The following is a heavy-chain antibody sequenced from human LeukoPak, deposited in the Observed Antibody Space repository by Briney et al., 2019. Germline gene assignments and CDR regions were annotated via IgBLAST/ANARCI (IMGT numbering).Heavy chain of an antibody. V-gene: IGHV3-30*03. D-gene: IGHD3-10*01. J-gene: IGHJ4*02. Sequence: GTSLRLSCAASGFTFTSYGMHWVRQAPGKGLEWVALITYDGYYRYYSDSVKGRFTISSDTSKNTMYLQMNSLRAEDTAVYYCARDLSPVVRASPMGYWGQGTLVTVSS. CDR1: GFTFTSYG. CDR2: ITYDGYYR. CDR3: ARDLSPVVRASPMGY.